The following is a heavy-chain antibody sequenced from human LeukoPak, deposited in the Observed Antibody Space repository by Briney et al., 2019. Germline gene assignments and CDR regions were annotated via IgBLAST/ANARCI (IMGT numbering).Heavy chain of an antibody. V-gene: IGHV3-74*01. CDR3: VRSYCTSTTASCYGWFDP. J-gene: IGHJ5*02. D-gene: IGHD2-2*01. Sequence: DSVKGRLTISRDNAKNTLYLQMDSLRAEDTAMYYCVRSYCTSTTASCYGWFDPWGQGTLVTVSS.